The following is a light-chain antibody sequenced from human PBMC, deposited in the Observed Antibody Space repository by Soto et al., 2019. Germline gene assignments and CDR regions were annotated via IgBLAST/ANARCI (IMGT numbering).Light chain of an antibody. CDR2: EVR. CDR1: SSDIGSYNT. V-gene: IGLV2-18*01. J-gene: IGLJ2*01. Sequence: QSALTQPPSVSGSPGQSVTISCTGSSSDIGSYNTVAWYQQSPGTAPNLMIYEVRNRPSGVPDRFSGSKSGNTASLTISGLQAEDEADYYCTLDTSRITHVVFGGGTKLTVL. CDR3: TLDTSRITHVV.